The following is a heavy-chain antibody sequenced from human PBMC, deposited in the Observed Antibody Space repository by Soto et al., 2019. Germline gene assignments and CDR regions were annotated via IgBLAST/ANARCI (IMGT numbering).Heavy chain of an antibody. CDR1: GGSISSYY. V-gene: IGHV4-59*01. CDR3: ARDLRSSGYYNYYGMDV. Sequence: SETLSLTCTVSGGSISSYYWSWIRQPPGKGLEWIGYIYYSGSTNYNPSLKSRVTISVDTSKNQFSLKLSSVTAADTAVYYCARDLRSSGYYNYYGMDVWGQGTTVTVSS. D-gene: IGHD3-22*01. CDR2: IYYSGST. J-gene: IGHJ6*02.